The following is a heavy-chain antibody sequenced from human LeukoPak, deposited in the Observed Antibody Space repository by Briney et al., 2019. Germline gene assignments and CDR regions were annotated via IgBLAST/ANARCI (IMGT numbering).Heavy chain of an antibody. CDR3: AGDHLTHNTGDY. CDR1: GFTFSSYS. J-gene: IGHJ4*02. Sequence: GGSLRLSCAASGFTFSSYSMNWVRQAPGKGLEWVSSISSSSSYIYYADSVKGRFTISRDNAKNSLYLQMNSLRAEDTAVYYCAGDHLTHNTGDYWGQGTLVTVSS. D-gene: IGHD2/OR15-2a*01. CDR2: ISSSSSYI. V-gene: IGHV3-21*01.